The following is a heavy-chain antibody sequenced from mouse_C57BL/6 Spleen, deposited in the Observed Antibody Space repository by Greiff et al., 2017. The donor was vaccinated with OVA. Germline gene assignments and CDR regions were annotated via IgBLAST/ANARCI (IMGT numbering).Heavy chain of an antibody. J-gene: IGHJ2*01. Sequence: QVQLQQSGAELARPGASVKLSCKASGYTFTSYGISWVKQRTGQGLEWIGEIYPRSGNTYYNEKFKGKATLTADKSSSTAYMELRSLTSEDSAVYFCASLARYQGYFDYWGQGTTLTVSS. CDR2: IYPRSGNT. CDR1: GYTFTSYG. V-gene: IGHV1-81*01. D-gene: IGHD2-14*01. CDR3: ASLARYQGYFDY.